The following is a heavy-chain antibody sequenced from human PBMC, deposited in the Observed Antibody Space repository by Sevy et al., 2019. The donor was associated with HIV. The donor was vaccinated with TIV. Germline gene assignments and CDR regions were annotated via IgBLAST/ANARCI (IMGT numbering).Heavy chain of an antibody. V-gene: IGHV3-30*18. Sequence: GGSLRLSCAASGFSFSSFAMHWVRQAPGKGLEWVSLISYDGSKIYHADSVKGWFTISRDNSNNTVSLQTNSLRPEDTTVYVCAKYGSVHDSSGYYYGFWGQGSLVTVSS. J-gene: IGHJ4*02. D-gene: IGHD3-22*01. CDR1: GFSFSSFA. CDR2: ISYDGSKI. CDR3: AKYGSVHDSSGYYYGF.